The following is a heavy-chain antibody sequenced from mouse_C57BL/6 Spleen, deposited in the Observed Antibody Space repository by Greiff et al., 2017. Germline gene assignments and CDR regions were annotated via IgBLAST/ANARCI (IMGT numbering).Heavy chain of an antibody. CDR2: IWTGGGT. CDR1: GFSLTSYA. J-gene: IGHJ1*03. Sequence: QVQLKQSGPGLVAPSQSLSITCTVSGFSLTSYAISWVRQPPGKGLEWLGVIWTGGGTNYNSALKSRLSISKDNSKSQVFLKMNSLQTDDTARYYCARNKEVAVVADWYFDVWGTGTTVTVSS. CDR3: ARNKEVAVVADWYFDV. D-gene: IGHD1-1*01. V-gene: IGHV2-9-1*01.